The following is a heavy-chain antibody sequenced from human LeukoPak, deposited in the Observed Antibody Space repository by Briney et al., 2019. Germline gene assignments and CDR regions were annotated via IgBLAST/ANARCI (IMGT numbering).Heavy chain of an antibody. J-gene: IGHJ2*01. V-gene: IGHV4-34*01. CDR1: GGSFSGYY. CDR3: ARHKRPTNTSWRGKGTYWYLDL. D-gene: IGHD2-2*01. CDR2: INHSGST. Sequence: PSETLSLTCAVYGGSFSGYYWSWIRQPPEKGLEWIGEINHSGSTNYNPSLKSRLTISLDTSKNQFSLKLTSVTAAETAVYYCARHKRPTNTSWRGKGTYWYLDLWGRGTLVTVSS.